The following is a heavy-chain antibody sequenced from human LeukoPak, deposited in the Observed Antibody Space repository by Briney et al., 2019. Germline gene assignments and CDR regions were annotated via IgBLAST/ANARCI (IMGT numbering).Heavy chain of an antibody. V-gene: IGHV4-34*01. CDR1: GGSISGYY. D-gene: IGHD1-26*01. CDR2: INHSGST. Sequence: PSETLSLTCTVSGGSISGYYWSWIRQPPGKGLEWIGEINHSGSTSYNPSLKSRVTISVDTSKNQFSLKLSSVTAADTAVYYCARLIVGATDFDYWGQGTRVTVSS. CDR3: ARLIVGATDFDY. J-gene: IGHJ4*02.